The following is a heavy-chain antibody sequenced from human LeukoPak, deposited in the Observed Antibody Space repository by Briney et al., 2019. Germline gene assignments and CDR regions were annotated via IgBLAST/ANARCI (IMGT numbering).Heavy chain of an antibody. D-gene: IGHD6-6*01. Sequence: GGSLRLSCAASGFTFSSYWMSWVRQAPGKGLEWVANIKQDGSEKYYVDSVKGRFTISRDNAKNSLYLQMNSLRAEDTAVYYCARVPLTGYSSSSYYYYMDVWGKGTTVTVSS. J-gene: IGHJ6*03. CDR2: IKQDGSEK. CDR3: ARVPLTGYSSSSYYYYMDV. V-gene: IGHV3-7*01. CDR1: GFTFSSYW.